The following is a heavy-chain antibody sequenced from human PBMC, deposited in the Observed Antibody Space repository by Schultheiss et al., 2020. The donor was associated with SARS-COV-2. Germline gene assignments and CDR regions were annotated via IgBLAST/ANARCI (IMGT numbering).Heavy chain of an antibody. J-gene: IGHJ3*02. V-gene: IGHV4-39*07. CDR1: GGSVSSGSYY. D-gene: IGHD2-15*01. Sequence: SETLSLTCTVSGGSVSSGSYYWGWIRQPPGKGLEWIGSIYYSGSTNYNPSLKSRVTISVDTSKNQFSLKLSSVTAADTAVYYCASLNYCSGGSCYDAFDIWGQGTMVTVAS. CDR2: IYYSGST. CDR3: ASLNYCSGGSCYDAFDI.